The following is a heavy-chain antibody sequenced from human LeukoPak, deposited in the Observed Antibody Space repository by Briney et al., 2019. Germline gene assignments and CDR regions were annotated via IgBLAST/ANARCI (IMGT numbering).Heavy chain of an antibody. CDR2: IYTSGST. Sequence: PSETLSLTCTVSGGSISSGSYYWSWIRQPAGKGLEWIGRIYTSGSTNYNPSLKSRVTISVDTSKNQFSLKLSSVTAADTAVYYYAAQGDDFWSGYYHWFDPWGQGTLVTVSS. CDR3: AAQGDDFWSGYYHWFDP. J-gene: IGHJ5*02. CDR1: GGSISSGSYY. D-gene: IGHD3-3*01. V-gene: IGHV4-61*02.